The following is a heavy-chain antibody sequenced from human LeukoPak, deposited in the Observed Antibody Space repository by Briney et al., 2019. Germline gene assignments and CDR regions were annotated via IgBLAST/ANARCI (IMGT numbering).Heavy chain of an antibody. CDR1: GGSMSSSSYY. CDR3: ARVVRSGLLLHAFDI. Sequence: PSETLSLPCTVWGGSMSSSSYYWRWIRQPPGKGLEWIGRIYYSGSTYYNPSLKSRVIISADTSKNQFSLKLSSVTAADTAVYYCARVVRSGLLLHAFDIWGQGTMVTVSS. CDR2: IYYSGST. V-gene: IGHV4-39*01. J-gene: IGHJ3*02. D-gene: IGHD2-15*01.